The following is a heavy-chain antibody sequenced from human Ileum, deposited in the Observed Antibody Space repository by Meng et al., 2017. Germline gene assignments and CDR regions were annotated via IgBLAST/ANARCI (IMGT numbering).Heavy chain of an antibody. V-gene: IGHV3-7*01. CDR2: IKQDGSEK. CDR1: GFTFSSYW. D-gene: IGHD3-9*01. Sequence: GGSLRLSCAASGFTFSSYWMSWVRQAPGKGLEWVANIKQDGSEKYYVDSVKGRFTISRDNAKNSLYLQMNSLRAEDTAVYYCAREPYYDILTGYSDYFDYWGQGTLVTVSS. CDR3: AREPYYDILTGYSDYFDY. J-gene: IGHJ4*02.